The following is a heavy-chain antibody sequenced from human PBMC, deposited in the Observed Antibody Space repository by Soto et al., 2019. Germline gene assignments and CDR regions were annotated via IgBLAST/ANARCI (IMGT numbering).Heavy chain of an antibody. Sequence: PSETLSLTYTVSGGSISSYDWSWIRQPPGKGLEWIGYIYYSGSTNYNPSLKSRVTISVDTSKNQFSLKLSSVTAADTAVYYCARQVAARLNWFDPWGQGTLVTVSS. D-gene: IGHD6-6*01. CDR3: ARQVAARLNWFDP. V-gene: IGHV4-59*08. J-gene: IGHJ5*02. CDR2: IYYSGST. CDR1: GGSISSYD.